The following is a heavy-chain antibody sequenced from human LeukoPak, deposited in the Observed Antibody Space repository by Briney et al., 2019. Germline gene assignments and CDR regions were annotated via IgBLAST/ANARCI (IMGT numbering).Heavy chain of an antibody. D-gene: IGHD5-18*01. V-gene: IGHV4-31*03. CDR2: IGNSGST. Sequence: SQTLSLTCTVSGGSISSGGYYWGWLRQHPGTGLEGFGHIGNSGSTYYNPSLKRRVTISVDTSKNQFSLKLTSLTAADKAVYYCARGRYSYGWNDYWGQGTLVTVSS. CDR1: GGSISSGGYY. J-gene: IGHJ4*02. CDR3: ARGRYSYGWNDY.